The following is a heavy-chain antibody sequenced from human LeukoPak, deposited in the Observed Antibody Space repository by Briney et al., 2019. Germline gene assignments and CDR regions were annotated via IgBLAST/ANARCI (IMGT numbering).Heavy chain of an antibody. CDR1: GGTFSSYA. D-gene: IGHD6-13*01. Sequence: SVKVSCKASGGTFSSYAISWVRQAPGQGLEWMGGIIPIFGTANYAQKFQGRVTITTDESTSTAYMELSSLRSEDTAVYYCARAAGQGSTYYYYMDVWGKGTTVTVSS. CDR3: ARAAGQGSTYYYYMDV. V-gene: IGHV1-69*05. J-gene: IGHJ6*03. CDR2: IIPIFGTA.